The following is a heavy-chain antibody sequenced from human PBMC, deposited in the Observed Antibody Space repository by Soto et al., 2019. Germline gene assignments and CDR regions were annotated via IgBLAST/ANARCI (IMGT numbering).Heavy chain of an antibody. D-gene: IGHD3-16*02. V-gene: IGHV3-30-3*01. CDR3: ARVGGELSLSGVPLVF. CDR1: GFTFSSYA. CDR2: ISYDGSNK. Sequence: QVQLVESGGGVVQPGRSLRLSCAASGFTFSSYAMHWVRQAPGKGLEWVAVISYDGSNKYYADSVKGRFTISRDNSKNTLYLQMNSLRAEDTAVYYCARVGGELSLSGVPLVFWGQGTMVTVSS. J-gene: IGHJ3*01.